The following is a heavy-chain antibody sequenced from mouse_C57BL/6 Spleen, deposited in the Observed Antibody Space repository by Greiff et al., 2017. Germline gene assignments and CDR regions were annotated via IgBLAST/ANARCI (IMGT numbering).Heavy chain of an antibody. D-gene: IGHD2-3*01. V-gene: IGHV1-53*01. CDR2: INPSNGGT. CDR1: GYTFTSYW. J-gene: IGHJ1*03. Sequence: QVQLQQPGTELVKPGASVKLSCKASGYTFTSYWMHWVKQRPGQGLEWIGNINPSNGGTNYNEKFKSKATLTVDKSSSTAYMQLSSLTSEDSAVYYCARGGGFYDGYYRYCDVWGTGTTVTVSS. CDR3: ARGGGFYDGYYRYCDV.